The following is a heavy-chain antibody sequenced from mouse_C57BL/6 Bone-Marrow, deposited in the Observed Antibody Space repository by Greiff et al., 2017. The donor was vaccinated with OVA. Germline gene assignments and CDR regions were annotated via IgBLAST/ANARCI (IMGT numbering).Heavy chain of an antibody. D-gene: IGHD2-3*01. CDR2: IYPGSGNT. J-gene: IGHJ3*01. Sequence: QVQLQQSGPELVKPGASVKISCKASGYSFTSYYIHWVKQRPGQGLEWIGWIYPGSGNTKYNEKFKGKATLTADTSSSTAYMHLSSLTSEDSAVYYCARGGSWIYDGYYVLAYWGQGTLVTVSA. CDR1: GYSFTSYY. CDR3: ARGGSWIYDGYYVLAY. V-gene: IGHV1-66*01.